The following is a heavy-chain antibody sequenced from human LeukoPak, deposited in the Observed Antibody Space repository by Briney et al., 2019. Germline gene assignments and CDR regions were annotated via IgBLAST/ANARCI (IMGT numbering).Heavy chain of an antibody. J-gene: IGHJ4*02. D-gene: IGHD4-17*01. CDR3: ANPGGDRPFDY. CDR1: GFTFSSYA. V-gene: IGHV3-23*01. Sequence: GGSLRLSCAASGFTFSSYAMSWVRQAPGKGLEWVSAISGSGGSTYYADSVKGRFTISRDNSKNTLYPQMNSLRAEDTAVYYCANPGGDRPFDYWGQGTLVTVSS. CDR2: ISGSGGST.